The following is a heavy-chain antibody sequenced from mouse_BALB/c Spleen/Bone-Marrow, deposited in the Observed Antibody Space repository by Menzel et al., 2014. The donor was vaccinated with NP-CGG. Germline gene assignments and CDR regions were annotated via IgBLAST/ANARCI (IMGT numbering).Heavy chain of an antibody. J-gene: IGHJ2*01. D-gene: IGHD3-3*01. Sequence: EVKLVESGPSLVKPSQTLSLTCSVTGDSITNAYWNWIRKFPGNKIDYMGYISYSGNTYYNPSLKSRISITRDTSKNQFYLQLNSVTTEGTATYFCARGTGYSFDYWGQGTTLTVSS. CDR3: ARGTGYSFDY. CDR1: GDSITNAY. CDR2: ISYSGNT. V-gene: IGHV3-8*02.